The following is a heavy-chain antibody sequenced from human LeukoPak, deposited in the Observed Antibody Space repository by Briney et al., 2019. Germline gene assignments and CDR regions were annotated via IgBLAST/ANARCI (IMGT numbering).Heavy chain of an antibody. CDR1: GLTFSSNC. D-gene: IGHD4/OR15-4a*01. CDR2: IYSGGNT. J-gene: IGHJ4*02. Sequence: GGSLRLSCAASGLTFSSNCMSWVRQAPGKGLEWVSFIYSGGNTYYADSVKGRFTISRDNSKNTVHLQMNSLRAEDTAMYYCARRAGAYSHPYDYWGQGTLVTVSS. CDR3: ARRAGAYSHPYDY. V-gene: IGHV3-53*01.